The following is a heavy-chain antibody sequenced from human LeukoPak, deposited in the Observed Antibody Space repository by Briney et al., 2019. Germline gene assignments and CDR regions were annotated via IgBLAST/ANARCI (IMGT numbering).Heavy chain of an antibody. CDR1: GGTFSSYT. J-gene: IGHJ6*03. V-gene: IGHV1-69*02. D-gene: IGHD3-3*01. CDR2: IIPILGIA. CDR3: ARGLRFFAGGYMDV. Sequence: SVKVSCKASGGTFSSYTISWVRQAPGQGLEWMGRIIPILGIANYAQKFQGRVTTTADKSTSTAYMELSSLRSEDTAVYYCARGLRFFAGGYMDVWGKGTTVTVSS.